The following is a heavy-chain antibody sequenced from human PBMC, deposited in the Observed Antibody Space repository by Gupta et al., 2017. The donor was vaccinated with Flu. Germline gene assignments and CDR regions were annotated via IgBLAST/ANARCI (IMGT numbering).Heavy chain of an antibody. V-gene: IGHV3-23*01. CDR3: ARSWFHLLDSDTTDNYSYGYYFDY. CDR2: ISGSGAST. J-gene: IGHJ4*02. CDR1: GFTLNSFT. D-gene: IGHD2-15*01. Sequence: EVQLLESGGDLVQPGGSLRLSCAASGFTLNSFTMSWVRQAPGKGLEWVSAISGSGASTYYADSVKGRFTISRDNSKSTLYLEMSSLRAQDTAVYYCARSWFHLLDSDTTDNYSYGYYFDYWGQGSLVTVSS.